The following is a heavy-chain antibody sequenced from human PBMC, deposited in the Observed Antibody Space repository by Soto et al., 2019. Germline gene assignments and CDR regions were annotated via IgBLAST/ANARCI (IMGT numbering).Heavy chain of an antibody. CDR2: IIPIFGTP. CDR1: GGTFKNYA. Sequence: GASVKVSCKASGGTFKNYAISWIRQAPGHGLEWMGGIIPIFGTPNYAQKFQGRVTISADKTTTTAYMDLTSLISDDTAVYYCARVLEGSSWNAIDFWGPGTLVTVSS. V-gene: IGHV1-69*06. J-gene: IGHJ4*02. D-gene: IGHD6-13*01. CDR3: ARVLEGSSWNAIDF.